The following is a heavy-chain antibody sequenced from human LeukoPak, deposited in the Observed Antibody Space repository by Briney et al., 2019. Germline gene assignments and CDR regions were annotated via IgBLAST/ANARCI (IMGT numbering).Heavy chain of an antibody. CDR3: ARRVHSSSWSSYFDY. D-gene: IGHD6-13*01. Sequence: SETLSLTCTVSGGSISSYYWSWIRQPPGKGLEWIGYIYYSGSTDYNPSLKSRVTISVDTSKNQFSLKLSSVTAADTAVYYCARRVHSSSWSSYFDYWGQETLVTVSS. V-gene: IGHV4-59*08. CDR2: IYYSGST. J-gene: IGHJ4*02. CDR1: GGSISSYY.